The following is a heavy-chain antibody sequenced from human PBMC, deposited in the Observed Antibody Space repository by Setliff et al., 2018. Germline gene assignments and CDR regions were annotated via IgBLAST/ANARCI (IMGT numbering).Heavy chain of an antibody. V-gene: IGHV4-61*10. CDR2: IYSSGST. J-gene: IGHJ3*02. Sequence: SETLSLTCTVSGGSISSGSYYWSWIRQPAGKGLEWIGHIYSSGSTNYNPSLKSRVTMSVDTSKNQFSLKLTSVSAADTAVYYCARWGENSGRPDWRAFDIWGQGTMVTVSS. CDR3: ARWGENSGRPDWRAFDI. D-gene: IGHD1-26*01. CDR1: GGSISSGSYY.